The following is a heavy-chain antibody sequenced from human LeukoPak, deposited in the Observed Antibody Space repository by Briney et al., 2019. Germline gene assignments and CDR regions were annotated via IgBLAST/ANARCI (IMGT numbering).Heavy chain of an antibody. CDR1: GGSISSYY. V-gene: IGHV4-59*01. Sequence: PSETLSLTCTVSGGSISSYYWSWIRQPPGKGLEWIGYIYYSGSTNYNPSLKSRVTISVDTSKNQLSLKLSSVTAADTAVYYCARSPSMGEFDPWGQGTLVTVSS. J-gene: IGHJ5*02. CDR3: ARSPSMGEFDP. D-gene: IGHD3-16*01. CDR2: IYYSGST.